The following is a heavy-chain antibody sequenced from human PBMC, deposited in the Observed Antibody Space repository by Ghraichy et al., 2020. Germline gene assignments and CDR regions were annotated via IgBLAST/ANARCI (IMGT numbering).Heavy chain of an antibody. Sequence: GGSLRLSCAASGFRFSSFGMHWVRQAPGKGLDWVAVIWYDGSRQYYADSVQGRFTISRDQSRNTLYLQMNTLAIEDTAVYYCARLHSDRYDGGAFDSWGQGTMVTVSS. CDR3: ARLHSDRYDGGAFDS. CDR2: IWYDGSRQ. CDR1: GFRFSSFG. J-gene: IGHJ3*01. V-gene: IGHV3-33*01. D-gene: IGHD1-1*01.